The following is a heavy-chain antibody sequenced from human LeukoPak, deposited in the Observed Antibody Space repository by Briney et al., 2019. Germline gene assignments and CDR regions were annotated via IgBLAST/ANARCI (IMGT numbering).Heavy chain of an antibody. CDR1: GGSISSYY. V-gene: IGHV4-59*12. CDR3: ARGNQLGGSGSYYNY. D-gene: IGHD3-10*01. J-gene: IGHJ4*02. CDR2: IYYSGST. Sequence: SETLSLTCTVSGGSISSYYWSWIRQPPGKGLEWIGYIYYSGSTYYNPSLKSRVTISVDTSKNQFSLKLSSVTAADTAVYYCARGNQLGGSGSYYNYWGQGTLVTVSS.